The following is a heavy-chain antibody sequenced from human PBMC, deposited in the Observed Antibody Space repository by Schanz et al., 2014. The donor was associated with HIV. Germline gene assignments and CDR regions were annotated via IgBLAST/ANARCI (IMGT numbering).Heavy chain of an antibody. J-gene: IGHJ4*02. D-gene: IGHD6-6*01. CDR2: MSYVGSNK. CDR1: GFTFSSYS. CDR3: ARDYPYSSSSNYFDY. Sequence: VQLVESGGGLVKPGGSLRLSCAASGFTFSSYSMHWVRQAPGKGLEWVAVMSYVGSNKYYADSVKGRFTISRDNSKNTLYLQMNSLRAEDTAVYSCARDYPYSSSSNYFDYWGQGTLVTVSS. V-gene: IGHV3-30-3*01.